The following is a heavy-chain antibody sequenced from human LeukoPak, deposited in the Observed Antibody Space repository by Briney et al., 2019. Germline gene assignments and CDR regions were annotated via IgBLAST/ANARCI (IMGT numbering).Heavy chain of an antibody. D-gene: IGHD2-15*01. CDR1: GGSISSSNC. CDR3: APWPKGYCSGGSCYTDY. Sequence: SETLSLTCAVSGGSISSSNCWSWVRQPPGKGLEWIGEIYHSGSTNYNPSLKSRVTISVDKSKNQFSLKLSSVTAADTAVYYCAPWPKGYCSGGSCYTDYWGQGTLVTVSS. CDR2: IYHSGST. V-gene: IGHV4-4*02. J-gene: IGHJ4*02.